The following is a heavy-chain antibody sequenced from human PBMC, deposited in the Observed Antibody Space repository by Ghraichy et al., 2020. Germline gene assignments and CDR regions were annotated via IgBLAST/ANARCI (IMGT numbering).Heavy chain of an antibody. V-gene: IGHV3-30*18. Sequence: GGSLRLSCAASGFTFSSYGMHWVRQAPGKGLEWVAVISYDGSNKYYADSVKGRFTISRDNSKNTLYLQMNSLRAEDTAVYYCAKDSKGGYRSGWFGLGWGQGTLVTVSS. CDR2: ISYDGSNK. CDR3: AKDSKGGYRSGWFGLG. D-gene: IGHD6-19*01. CDR1: GFTFSSYG. J-gene: IGHJ4*02.